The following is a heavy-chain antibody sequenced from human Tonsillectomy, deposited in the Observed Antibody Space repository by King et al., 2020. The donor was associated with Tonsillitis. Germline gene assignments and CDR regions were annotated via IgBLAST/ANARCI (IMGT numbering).Heavy chain of an antibody. D-gene: IGHD3-16*01. CDR2: THPGDSDT. J-gene: IGHJ6*03. Sequence: VQLVESGAEVKKPGDSLKISCRGTGYSFSTYWIGWVRQMPGKGLEWMGITHPGDSDTRYSPSFQGQVTISADKSIDTAYMQWSSLKASDTAIYYCARLEGGSPYYYYYMDVWGKGTTVIVSS. CDR1: GYSFSTYW. CDR3: ARLEGGSPYYYYYMDV. V-gene: IGHV5-51*03.